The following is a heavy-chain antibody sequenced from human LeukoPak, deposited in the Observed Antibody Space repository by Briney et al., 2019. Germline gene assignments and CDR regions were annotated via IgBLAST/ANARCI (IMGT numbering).Heavy chain of an antibody. D-gene: IGHD3-22*01. V-gene: IGHV3-7*01. Sequence: PGGSLRLSCAASGFTFSSYWMSWVRQAPGKGLEWVANIKQDGSEKYYVGSVKGRFTISRDNSKNSLYLQMSSLRAEDTAVYYCARDLDSGSYFFAYWGQGTPVIVSS. J-gene: IGHJ4*02. CDR1: GFTFSSYW. CDR3: ARDLDSGSYFFAY. CDR2: IKQDGSEK.